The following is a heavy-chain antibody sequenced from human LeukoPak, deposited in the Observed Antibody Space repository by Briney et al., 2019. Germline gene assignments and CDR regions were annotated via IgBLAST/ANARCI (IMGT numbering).Heavy chain of an antibody. CDR1: GYTFTGYY. V-gene: IGHV1-2*06. D-gene: IGHD6-13*01. J-gene: IGHJ5*02. CDR3: ARDGDESSSWYPNWFDP. CDR2: INPNSGGT. Sequence: VASVKVSCKASGYTFTGYYMHWVRQAPGRGLEWMGRINPNSGGTNYAQKFQGRVTMTRDTSISTAYMELSRLRSDDTAVYYCARDGDESSSWYPNWFDPWGQGTLVTVSS.